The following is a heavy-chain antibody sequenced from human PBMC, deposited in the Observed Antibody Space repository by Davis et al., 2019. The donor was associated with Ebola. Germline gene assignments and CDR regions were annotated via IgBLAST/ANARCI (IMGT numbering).Heavy chain of an antibody. CDR2: INPNSGGT. CDR1: GYTFTGYY. CDR3: ARDLLYCSGGSCYHYYYGMDV. J-gene: IGHJ6*02. D-gene: IGHD2-15*01. Sequence: ASVKVSCKASGYTFTGYYMHWVRQAPGQGLEWMGWINPNSGGTNYAQKFQGWVTMTRDTSISTAYMELSRLRSDDTAVYYCARDLLYCSGGSCYHYYYGMDVWGQGTTVTVSS. V-gene: IGHV1-2*04.